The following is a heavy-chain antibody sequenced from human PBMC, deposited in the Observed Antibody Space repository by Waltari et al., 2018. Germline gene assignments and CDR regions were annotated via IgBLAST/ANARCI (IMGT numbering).Heavy chain of an antibody. D-gene: IGHD3-3*01. CDR3: ARDNRVLRFLEWLPAEDWFDP. CDR2: IYTSGST. Sequence: QVQLQESGPGLVKPSETLPLTCTVSGGSISSYYWSWIRQPAGKGLEWMGRIYTSGSTNYNPSLKSRVTMSVDTSKNQFSLKLSSVTAADTAVYYCARDNRVLRFLEWLPAEDWFDPWGQGTLVTVSS. J-gene: IGHJ5*02. V-gene: IGHV4-4*07. CDR1: GGSISSYY.